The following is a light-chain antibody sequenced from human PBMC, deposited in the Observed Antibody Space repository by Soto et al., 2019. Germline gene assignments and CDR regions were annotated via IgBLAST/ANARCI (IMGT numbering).Light chain of an antibody. CDR3: QQYNSYPWT. CDR1: QGVSSW. Sequence: DIQLTQSPSTLSASVGDRVTITCRASQGVSSWLAWYQQKPGKPPKLLIYKASSLASGVPSKFSGSGSGTEFTLTISSLQPDDFATYYCQQYNSYPWTFGRGTKVEL. J-gene: IGKJ1*01. V-gene: IGKV1-5*03. CDR2: KAS.